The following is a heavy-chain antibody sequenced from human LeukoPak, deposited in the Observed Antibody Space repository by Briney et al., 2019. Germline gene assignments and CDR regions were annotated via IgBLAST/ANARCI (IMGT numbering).Heavy chain of an antibody. Sequence: SVKVSCKAAGGTFSSYAISWVRQAPGQGLEWMGGIIPIFGTANYAQKFQGRVTITADESTSTAYMELSSLRSEDTAVYYCARGSLLWFGAGKVGAFDIWGQGTMVTVSS. V-gene: IGHV1-69*13. CDR2: IIPIFGTA. J-gene: IGHJ3*02. CDR1: GGTFSSYA. D-gene: IGHD3-10*01. CDR3: ARGSLLWFGAGKVGAFDI.